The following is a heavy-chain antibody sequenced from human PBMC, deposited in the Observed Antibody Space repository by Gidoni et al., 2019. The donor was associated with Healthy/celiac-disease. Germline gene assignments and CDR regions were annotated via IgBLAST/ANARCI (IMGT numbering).Heavy chain of an antibody. D-gene: IGHD4-17*01. V-gene: IGHV3-15*01. CDR2: IKSKTDGGTT. Sequence: EVQLVESGGGLVKPGGSLRLSCAASGFTFSNAWMRWVRQAPGKGLEWVGSIKSKTDGGTTDYAAPVKGRFTISRDDSKNTLYLQMNSLKTEDTAVYYCTTDLPSYGDFPYYYGMDVWGQGTTVTVSS. J-gene: IGHJ6*02. CDR1: GFTFSNAW. CDR3: TTDLPSYGDFPYYYGMDV.